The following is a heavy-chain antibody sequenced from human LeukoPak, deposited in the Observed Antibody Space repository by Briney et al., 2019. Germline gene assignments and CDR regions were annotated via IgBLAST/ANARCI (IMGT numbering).Heavy chain of an antibody. CDR1: GGSFSGYY. D-gene: IGHD3-10*01. CDR2: INHSGST. Sequence: PSETLSLTCAVYGGSFSGYYWSWIRQPPGKGLGWIGEINHSGSTNYNPSLKSRVTISVDTSKNQFSLKLSSVTAADTAVYYCARGRYYGSGSYGLYYYYGMDVWGQGTTVTVSS. J-gene: IGHJ6*02. V-gene: IGHV4-34*01. CDR3: ARGRYYGSGSYGLYYYYGMDV.